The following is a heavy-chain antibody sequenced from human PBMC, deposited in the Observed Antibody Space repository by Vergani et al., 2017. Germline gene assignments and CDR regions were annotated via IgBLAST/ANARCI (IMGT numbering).Heavy chain of an antibody. CDR1: GGSISSSSYY. CDR2: IYYSGST. J-gene: IGHJ6*02. CDR3: ARGQKPSRYWSGGSCYSHPTPYGMDI. V-gene: IGHV4-39*07. Sequence: QLQLQESGPGLVKPSETLSLTCTVSGGSISSSSYYWGWIRQPPGKGLEWIGSIYYSGSTNYNPSLKSRVTITVDTSKNQFSLKLSSVTAADTAVYYCARGQKPSRYWSGGSCYSHPTPYGMDIWGQGTTVTVSS. D-gene: IGHD2-15*01.